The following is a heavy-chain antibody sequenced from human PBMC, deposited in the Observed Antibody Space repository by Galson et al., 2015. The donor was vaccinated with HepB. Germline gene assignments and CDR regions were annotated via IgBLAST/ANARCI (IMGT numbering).Heavy chain of an antibody. CDR3: TTDRMVIGYCSSTSCNAGSWIDP. CDR1: GFTFSSYG. J-gene: IGHJ5*02. D-gene: IGHD2-2*01. Sequence: SLRLSCAASGFTFSSYGMHWVRQAPGKGLEWVAVIWYDGSNKYYADSVKGRFTISRDNSKNTLYLQMNSLRAEDTAVYYCTTDRMVIGYCSSTSCNAGSWIDPWGQGTLVTVSS. V-gene: IGHV3-33*01. CDR2: IWYDGSNK.